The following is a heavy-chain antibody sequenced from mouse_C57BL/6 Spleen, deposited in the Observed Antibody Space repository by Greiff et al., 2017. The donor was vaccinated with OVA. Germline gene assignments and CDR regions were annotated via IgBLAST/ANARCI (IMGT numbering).Heavy chain of an antibody. J-gene: IGHJ3*01. CDR2: IYPGSGNT. Sequence: QVQLQQSGAELVRPGASVKLSCKASGYTFTDYYINWVKQRPGQGLEWIARIYPGSGNTYYNEKFKGKATLTAEKSSSTAYMQLSSLTSEDSAVYFCARTGHSNTFAYWGQGTLGTVSA. D-gene: IGHD2-5*01. CDR1: GYTFTDYY. V-gene: IGHV1-76*01. CDR3: ARTGHSNTFAY.